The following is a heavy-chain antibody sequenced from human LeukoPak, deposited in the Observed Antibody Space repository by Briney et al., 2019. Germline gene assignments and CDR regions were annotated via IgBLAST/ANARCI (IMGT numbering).Heavy chain of an antibody. J-gene: IGHJ5*02. D-gene: IGHD4-11*01. CDR1: GGSFSGYY. V-gene: IGHV4-34*01. CDR2: INHSGST. Sequence: SETLSLTCAVYGGSFSGYYWSWIRQPPGKGLEWIGEINHSGSTNYNPSLKSRVTISVDTSKNQFSLKLSTVTAADTAVYYCARRPRLDYIDWFDPWGQGTLVTVSS. CDR3: ARRPRLDYIDWFDP.